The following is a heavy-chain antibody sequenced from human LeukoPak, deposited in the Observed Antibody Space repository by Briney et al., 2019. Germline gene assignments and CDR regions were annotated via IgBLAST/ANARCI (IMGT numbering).Heavy chain of an antibody. V-gene: IGHV4-34*01. D-gene: IGHD6-13*01. J-gene: IGHJ5*02. CDR3: ARLGWAAAGREVYNWFDP. CDR1: GGSFSGYY. CDR2: INHSGST. Sequence: SETLSLTCAVYGGSFSGYYWSWIRQPPGKGLEWIGEINHSGSTNYNPSLKSRVTISVDTSKNQFSLKLSSVTAADTAMYYCARLGWAAAGREVYNWFDPWGQGTLVTVSS.